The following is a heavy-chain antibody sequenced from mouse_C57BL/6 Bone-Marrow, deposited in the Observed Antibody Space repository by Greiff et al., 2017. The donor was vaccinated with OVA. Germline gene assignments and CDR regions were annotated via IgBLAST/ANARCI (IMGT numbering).Heavy chain of an antibody. J-gene: IGHJ2*01. CDR2: IDPNSGGT. CDR3: APLNSGNDY. D-gene: IGHD1-3*01. Sequence: ESGAELVKPGASVKLSCKASGYTFTSYWMPWVKQRPGRGLEWIGRIDPNSGGTKYNEKVKSKVTLTVAKPSSTTYMQLSSLTFEDAAVYNCAPLNSGNDYWGQGTTLTVSS. CDR1: GYTFTSYW. V-gene: IGHV1-72*01.